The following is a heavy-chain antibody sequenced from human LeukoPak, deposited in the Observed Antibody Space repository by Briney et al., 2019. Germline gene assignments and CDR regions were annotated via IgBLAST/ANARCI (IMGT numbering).Heavy chain of an antibody. V-gene: IGHV1-18*01. CDR1: GYTFTGYG. CDR2: ISAYNGNT. Sequence: ASVKVSCKASGYTFTGYGISWVRQAPGQGLEWMGWISAYNGNTNYAQKLQGRVTMTTDTSTSTAYMELRSLRSDDTAVYYCASGIAAAGVFDYWGQGTLVTVSS. CDR3: ASGIAAAGVFDY. D-gene: IGHD6-13*01. J-gene: IGHJ4*02.